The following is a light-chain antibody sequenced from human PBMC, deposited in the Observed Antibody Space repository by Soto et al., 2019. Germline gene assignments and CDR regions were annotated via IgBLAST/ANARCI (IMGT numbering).Light chain of an antibody. CDR2: DAS. CDR3: QQRNNWPPGYT. Sequence: EVVLTQSPATLSLSPGERATLSCRASETLSSQLAWFQQKPGQAPRLLIYDASNRATGIPARFSGSGFGTDFPLTISSLEPEDFAVYYCQQRNNWPPGYTFGQGTKVEIK. V-gene: IGKV3-11*01. J-gene: IGKJ2*01. CDR1: ETLSSQ.